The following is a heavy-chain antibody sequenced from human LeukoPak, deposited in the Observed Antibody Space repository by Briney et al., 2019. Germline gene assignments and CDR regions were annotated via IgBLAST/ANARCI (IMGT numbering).Heavy chain of an antibody. J-gene: IGHJ5*02. V-gene: IGHV3-7*01. D-gene: IGHD3-3*01. CDR1: GFTFSDYW. Sequence: GGSLRLSCTGSGFTFSDYWMTWARQAPGKGLEWVANLRPDGSDKYYVDSVKGRFTISRDSAKKLVCLQMNSLRAEDTAVYYCARDAYDDASESWGQGTLVTVSS. CDR2: LRPDGSDK. CDR3: ARDAYDDASES.